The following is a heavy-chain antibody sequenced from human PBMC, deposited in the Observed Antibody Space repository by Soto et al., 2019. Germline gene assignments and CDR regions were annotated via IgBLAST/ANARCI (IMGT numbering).Heavy chain of an antibody. CDR2: IYYSGST. J-gene: IGHJ2*01. CDR3: ARGGSHGPPLRYYWYFDL. CDR1: GGSISSGGYY. V-gene: IGHV4-31*03. Sequence: QVQLQESGPGLVKPSQTLSLTCTVSGGSISSGGYYWSWIRQHPGKGLEWIGYIYYSGSTYYNPSLKSRVTISVDTSKNQFSVKLSSVTAADTAVYYCARGGSHGPPLRYYWYFDLWGRGTLVTVSS. D-gene: IGHD3-16*01.